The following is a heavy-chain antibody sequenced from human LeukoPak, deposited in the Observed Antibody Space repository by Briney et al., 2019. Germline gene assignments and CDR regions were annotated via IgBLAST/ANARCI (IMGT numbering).Heavy chain of an antibody. CDR3: ARVQDTMVRGVITPNFDY. CDR2: ISAYNGDT. Sequence: GASVKVSCKASGYSFSSYGISWVRQAPGQGLEGMGWISAYNGDTHYAQKFQGRVTMTTDTSTSTAYMELRSLRSDDTAVYYCARVQDTMVRGVITPNFDYWGQGTLVTVSS. J-gene: IGHJ4*02. V-gene: IGHV1-18*01. D-gene: IGHD3-10*01. CDR1: GYSFSSYG.